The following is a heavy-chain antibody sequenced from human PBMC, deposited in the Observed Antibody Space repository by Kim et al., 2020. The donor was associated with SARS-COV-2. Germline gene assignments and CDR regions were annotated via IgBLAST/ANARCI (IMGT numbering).Heavy chain of an antibody. Sequence: GGSLRLSCIASGFSFSNYWMAWVRQALGKGPEWVANIKYDESERYYVDSVKGRFIISRDNGKRSLYLQMDSLRAEDTALYYCARDVGGNLENWGQGTLGT. CDR3: ARDVGGNLEN. D-gene: IGHD2-15*01. CDR2: IKYDESER. J-gene: IGHJ4*02. V-gene: IGHV3-7*01. CDR1: GFSFSNYW.